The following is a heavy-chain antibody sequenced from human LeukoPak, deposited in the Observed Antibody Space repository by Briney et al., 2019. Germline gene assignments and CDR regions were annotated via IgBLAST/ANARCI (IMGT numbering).Heavy chain of an antibody. CDR3: ATSYYDILTGYRPLAY. Sequence: GASVKVSCKVSGYTLTELSMHWVRQAPGKGLEWMGGFDPEDGETFYAQKFQGRVTMTEDTSTDTAYMELSSLRSEDTAVYYCATSYYDILTGYRPLAYWGQGTLVTVSS. D-gene: IGHD3-9*01. V-gene: IGHV1-24*01. CDR2: FDPEDGET. J-gene: IGHJ4*02. CDR1: GYTLTELS.